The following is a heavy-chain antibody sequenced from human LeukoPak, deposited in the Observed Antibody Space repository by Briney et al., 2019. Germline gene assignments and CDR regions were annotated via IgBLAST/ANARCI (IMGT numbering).Heavy chain of an antibody. Sequence: SETLSLTCGASGGSITNTNYWTWVRQPPGKGLEWIGEVNLQGSTNYNPSLMGRVAIAVDTSENHIALQLTSVTAADTAVYYCAREGGPYRPLDYSGQGTLVTVSS. CDR1: GGSITNTNY. V-gene: IGHV4-4*02. CDR3: AREGGPYRPLDY. CDR2: VNLQGST. J-gene: IGHJ4*02.